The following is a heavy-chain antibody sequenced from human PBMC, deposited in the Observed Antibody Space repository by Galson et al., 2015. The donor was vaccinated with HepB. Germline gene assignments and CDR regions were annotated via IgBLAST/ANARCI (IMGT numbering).Heavy chain of an antibody. Sequence: SLRLSCAVSGFTFSDYSMSWIRQAPGKGLEWLSYISASGTNINYAESVKGRFTVSRDNARKSMFLQMYNLTDEDTAVYYCARDRLNDNSRTRWFDPWGQGARVTVSS. D-gene: IGHD3-16*01. CDR2: ISASGTNI. CDR3: ARDRLNDNSRTRWFDP. CDR1: GFTFSDYS. V-gene: IGHV3-11*01. J-gene: IGHJ5*02.